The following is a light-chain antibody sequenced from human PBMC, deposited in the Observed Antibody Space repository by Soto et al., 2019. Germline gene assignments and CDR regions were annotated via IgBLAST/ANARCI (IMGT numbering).Light chain of an antibody. CDR3: QQYGSSWT. CDR1: QSVTSN. J-gene: IGKJ1*01. V-gene: IGKV3-15*01. CDR2: GAS. Sequence: EIEMTQSPATLSVTPGERATLSCRASQSVTSNLAWYQQKLGQAPRLLIYGASTRATGIPARFSGSGSGTDFTLTISRLEPEDFAVYYCQQYGSSWTFGQGTKVDIK.